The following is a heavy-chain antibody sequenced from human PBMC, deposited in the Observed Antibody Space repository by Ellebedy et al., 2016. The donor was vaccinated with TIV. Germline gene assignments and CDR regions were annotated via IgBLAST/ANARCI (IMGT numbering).Heavy chain of an antibody. CDR3: ARGGYSGYERLWDDAFDI. CDR2: MNPNSGNT. CDR1: GYTFTSYD. J-gene: IGHJ3*02. Sequence: AASVKVSCKASGYTFTSYDINWVRQATGQGLEWMGWMNPNSGNTGYAQKFPGRVTITRNTSISTAYMELSSLRSEDTAVYYCARGGYSGYERLWDDAFDIWGQGTMVTVSS. D-gene: IGHD5-12*01. V-gene: IGHV1-8*03.